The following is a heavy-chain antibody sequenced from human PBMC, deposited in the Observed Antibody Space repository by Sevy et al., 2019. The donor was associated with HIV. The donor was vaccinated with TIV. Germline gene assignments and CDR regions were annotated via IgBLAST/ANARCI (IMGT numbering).Heavy chain of an antibody. J-gene: IGHJ4*02. CDR3: ARVAVEYCTDDCYHRFDY. CDR1: GFTFTLYA. Sequence: GGSLRLSCAASGFTFTLYAIHWVRQAPGKGLEWVALISYSGTNKYYADSVKGRLTISRDDSKKTAYLQMNNLRTDDTAVYYCARVAVEYCTDDCYHRFDYWGQGTQVTVSS. V-gene: IGHV3-30-3*01. CDR2: ISYSGTNK. D-gene: IGHD2-21*02.